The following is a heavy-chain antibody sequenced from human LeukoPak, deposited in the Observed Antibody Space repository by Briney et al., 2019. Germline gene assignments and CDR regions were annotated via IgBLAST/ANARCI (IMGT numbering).Heavy chain of an antibody. CDR2: IDADKDK. J-gene: IGHJ4*02. V-gene: IGHV2-70*11. D-gene: IGHD2-2*01. Sequence: SGPTLVNPTETLILTCTFSGFSLSTSGVCVSWIRQPPRKALEWLARIDADKDKYYSTSLKTRLTISNDTFKNQVVLTMTNMDPADTATYYRARTTSSTSFNFDYWGQGTLVTVSS. CDR3: ARTTSSTSFNFDY. CDR1: GFSLSTSGVC.